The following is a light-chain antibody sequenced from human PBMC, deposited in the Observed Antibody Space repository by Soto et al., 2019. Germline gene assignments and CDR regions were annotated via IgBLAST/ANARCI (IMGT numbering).Light chain of an antibody. V-gene: IGKV1-5*01. CDR2: EGA. CDR1: QSISSW. Sequence: DIQMTLCRSTRSASIAQRLTMXFRAIQSISSWLAWYQQKPWIFSKPLIYEGARFEGAALSRFSGSGFGIGVTVSVSSIQLDDCVTYSLHMDKNYGRSLAFGPGTRLEIK. CDR3: HMDKNYGRSLA. J-gene: IGKJ5*01.